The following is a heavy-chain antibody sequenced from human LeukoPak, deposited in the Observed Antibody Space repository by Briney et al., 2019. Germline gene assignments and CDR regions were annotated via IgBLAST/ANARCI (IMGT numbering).Heavy chain of an antibody. CDR3: ATTLAVAGSYFDY. V-gene: IGHV1-24*01. CDR2: FDPEDGET. J-gene: IGHJ4*02. D-gene: IGHD6-19*01. CDR1: GYTLTELS. Sequence: ASVKVSCKVSGYTLTELSMHWVQQAPGKGLEWMGGFDPEDGETIYAQKFQGRVTMTEDTSTDTAYMELSSLRSEDTAVYYCATTLAVAGSYFDYWGQGTLVTVSS.